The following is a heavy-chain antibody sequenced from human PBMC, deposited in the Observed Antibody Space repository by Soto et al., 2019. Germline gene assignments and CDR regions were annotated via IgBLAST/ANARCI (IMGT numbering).Heavy chain of an antibody. CDR3: SHAYGGNSWPHAAFDV. V-gene: IGHV2-5*02. Sequence: QITLKESGPTLVKPTQTLTLTCIFSGFSFSADGVGVGWIRQPPGKALEWLALIYWDDDTRYSPSLKSRLTITKATSKNQVVLTMTNRDPVDTATYYCSHAYGGNSWPHAAFDVWGQGTVVTVSS. D-gene: IGHD6-13*01. CDR1: GFSFSADGVG. J-gene: IGHJ3*01. CDR2: IYWDDDT.